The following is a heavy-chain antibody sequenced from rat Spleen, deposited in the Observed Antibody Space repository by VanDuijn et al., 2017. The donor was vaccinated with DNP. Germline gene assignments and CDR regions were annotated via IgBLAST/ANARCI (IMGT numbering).Heavy chain of an antibody. CDR2: IFLTSAST. CDR1: GFKFNNYW. Sequence: EVQLVESGGDLVQPGGSLKLSCVGSGFKFNNYWMSWIRQVPGKGLEWVSSIFLTSASTYYPDSVKGRFTFSRDNAENTVYLQMNSLRSEDTATYYCTTGLGLAYWGQGTLVTVSS. V-gene: IGHV5-58*01. D-gene: IGHD4-1*01. J-gene: IGHJ3*01. CDR3: TTGLGLAY.